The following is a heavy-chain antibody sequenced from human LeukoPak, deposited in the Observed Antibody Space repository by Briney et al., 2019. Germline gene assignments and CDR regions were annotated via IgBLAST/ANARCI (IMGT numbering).Heavy chain of an antibody. CDR1: GGTFSSYA. Sequence: ASVKVSCKASGGTFSSYAISLVRQAPGQGLEWMGRIIPIFGTANYAQKFQGRVTITTDESTSTAYMELSSLRSEDTAVYYCAREGEGAYGDYENYWGQGTLVTVSS. J-gene: IGHJ4*02. CDR2: IIPIFGTA. CDR3: AREGEGAYGDYENY. V-gene: IGHV1-69*05. D-gene: IGHD4-17*01.